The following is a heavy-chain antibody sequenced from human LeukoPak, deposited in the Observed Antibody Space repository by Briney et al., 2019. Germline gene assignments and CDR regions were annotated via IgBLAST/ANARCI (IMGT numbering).Heavy chain of an antibody. CDR3: AREGLYCGGDCYYIDY. D-gene: IGHD2-21*02. V-gene: IGHV1-18*01. CDR2: ISAYNDNT. CDR1: GYTFTSYG. Sequence: ASVKVSCKASGYTFTSYGISWVRQAPGQGLEWMGWISAYNDNTNYAQKLQGRVTMTTDTSTSTAYMELRSLRSDDTAVYYCAREGLYCGGDCYYIDYWGQGTLVTVSS. J-gene: IGHJ4*02.